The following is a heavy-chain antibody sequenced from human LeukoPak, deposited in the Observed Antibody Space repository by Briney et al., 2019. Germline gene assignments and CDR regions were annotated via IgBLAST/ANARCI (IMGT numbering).Heavy chain of an antibody. Sequence: SETLSLTCTVSGGSISSSSYYWGWIRQPPGKGLEWIGSIYYSGSTNYNPSLKSRVTISVDTSKNQFSLKLSSVTAADTAVYYCARVMTERYYYGSGSYKGFDPWGQGTLVTVSS. CDR1: GGSISSSSYY. D-gene: IGHD3-10*01. J-gene: IGHJ5*02. V-gene: IGHV4-39*07. CDR3: ARVMTERYYYGSGSYKGFDP. CDR2: IYYSGST.